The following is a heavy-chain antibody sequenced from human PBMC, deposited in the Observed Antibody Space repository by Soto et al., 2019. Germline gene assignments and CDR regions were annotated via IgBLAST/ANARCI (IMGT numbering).Heavy chain of an antibody. D-gene: IGHD3-10*01. CDR3: ARAGRPVDD. V-gene: IGHV1-18*01. Sequence: QVQLVQSGAEVKKPGASVKVSCKASGYTFTNFGISWVRQAPGQGLEWMGWISAYNGNTNYAQNFQGRVTMTADTSTSTAYMERRSLRSADTAVYYRARAGRPVDDRGQGTPVTVSS. CDR2: ISAYNGNT. CDR1: GYTFTNFG. J-gene: IGHJ4*02.